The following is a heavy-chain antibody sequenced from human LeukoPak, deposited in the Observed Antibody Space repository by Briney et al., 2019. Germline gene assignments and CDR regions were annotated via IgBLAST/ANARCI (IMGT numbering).Heavy chain of an antibody. Sequence: GASVKVSCKASGYTFTGYYMHWVRQAPGQGLEWMGWINPNSGGTNYAQKFQGRVTMTRDTSISTAYMELSRLRSDDTAVYYCARDVRKAMGYSYGYDRYNWFDPWGQGTLVTVSS. J-gene: IGHJ5*02. V-gene: IGHV1-2*02. D-gene: IGHD5-18*01. CDR2: INPNSGGT. CDR3: ARDVRKAMGYSYGYDRYNWFDP. CDR1: GYTFTGYY.